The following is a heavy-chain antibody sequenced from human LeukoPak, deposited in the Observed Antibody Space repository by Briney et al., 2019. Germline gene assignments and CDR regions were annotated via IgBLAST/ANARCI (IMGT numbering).Heavy chain of an antibody. Sequence: SSETLSLTCTVSGGSVSSSNYYWSWIRQPPGKGLEWFVFFSYNVHSDYNPSLKRRVTISVDTSKNQFSLRLSSVTGADTGIDYCARVSVAGTGPDYWGQGTLVTVSS. CDR2: FSYNVHS. J-gene: IGHJ4*02. CDR3: ARVSVAGTGPDY. CDR1: GGSVSSSNYY. V-gene: IGHV4-61*01. D-gene: IGHD6-13*01.